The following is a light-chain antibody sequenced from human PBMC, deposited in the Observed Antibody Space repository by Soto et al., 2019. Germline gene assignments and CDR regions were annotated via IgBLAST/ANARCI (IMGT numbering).Light chain of an antibody. CDR1: QSVSSSY. V-gene: IGKV3-20*01. CDR2: GAS. J-gene: IGKJ4*01. CDR3: QRYRTS. Sequence: EIVLTQSPGTLSLSPGERATLSCRASQSVSSSYLAWYQQKPGQPPRLLIFGASSRATGIPDRLTGSGYGTDFTLTITRLETEDFAVYYCQRYRTSFGGGTKVEIK.